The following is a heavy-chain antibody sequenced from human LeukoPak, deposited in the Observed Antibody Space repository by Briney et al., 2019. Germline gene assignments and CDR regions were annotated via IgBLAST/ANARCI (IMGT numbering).Heavy chain of an antibody. J-gene: IGHJ6*02. CDR3: ARNWYLTSYGMDV. V-gene: IGHV3-7*05. CDR2: IKEDGGEE. CDR1: GFTLRNYW. Sequence: GGSLTLSCAASGFTLRNYWMTWVRQAPGKGLEWVANIKEDGGEEYYVDSVKGRFTISRDNAKNLLYLQFNSLRVEDTAVYYCARNWYLTSYGMDVWGQGTTVTVSS. D-gene: IGHD1-7*01.